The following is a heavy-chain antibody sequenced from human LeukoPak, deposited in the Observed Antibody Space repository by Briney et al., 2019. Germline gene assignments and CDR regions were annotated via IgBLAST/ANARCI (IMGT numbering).Heavy chain of an antibody. CDR3: AKDHTVTYYDILTGYYIAEYYFDY. CDR2: ISASGST. CDR1: GFTFTDYG. V-gene: IGHV3-23*01. Sequence: GGSLRLSCVASGFTFTDYGMNWVRQAPGKGLEWVSSISASGSTHYADSVKGHFTISRDNSKNTLYLQMNSLRAEDTAVYYCAKDHTVTYYDILTGYYIAEYYFDYWGQGTLVTVSS. J-gene: IGHJ4*02. D-gene: IGHD3-9*01.